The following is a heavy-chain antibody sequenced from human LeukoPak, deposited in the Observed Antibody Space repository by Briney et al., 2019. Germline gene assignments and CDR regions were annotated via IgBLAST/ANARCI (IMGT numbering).Heavy chain of an antibody. CDR3: ARSTRTDAFDI. CDR1: GGSFSGYY. CDR2: IYYSGST. V-gene: IGHV4-30-2*01. D-gene: IGHD2-2*01. Sequence: SETLSLTCAVYGGSFSGYYWSWIRQPPGKGLEWIGYIYYSGSTYYNPSLKSRVSISVDRSKNQFSLKLSSVTAADTAVYYCARSTRTDAFDIWGQGTMVTVSS. J-gene: IGHJ3*02.